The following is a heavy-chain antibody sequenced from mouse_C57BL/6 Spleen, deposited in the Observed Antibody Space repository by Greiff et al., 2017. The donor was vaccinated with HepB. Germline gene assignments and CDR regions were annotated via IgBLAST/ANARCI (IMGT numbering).Heavy chain of an antibody. CDR1: GYTFTDYN. D-gene: IGHD4-1*01. CDR2: INPNNGGT. V-gene: IGHV1-22*01. Sequence: VQLQLSGPELVKPGASVKMSCKASGYTFTDYNMHWVKQSHGKSLEWIGYINPNNGGTSYNQKFKGKATLTVNKSSSTAYMGLRSLTSEESAVYYCARWNWDWYFDVWGTGTTVSVSS. CDR3: ARWNWDWYFDV. J-gene: IGHJ1*03.